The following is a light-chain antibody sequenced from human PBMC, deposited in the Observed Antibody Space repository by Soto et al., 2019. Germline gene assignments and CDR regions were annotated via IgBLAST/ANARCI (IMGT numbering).Light chain of an antibody. CDR2: ASS. CDR3: QLYGISPH. V-gene: IGKV3-20*01. CDR1: QSRGSNF. Sequence: EIVLTQSPGTLSLSPGERATLAFKTSQSRGSNFLAWYQHKPGQAPRLLIYASSNRATGIPDRFSGSASGTDFTLTINRLEPEDFAVYYCQLYGISPHFGQGTKVDIK. J-gene: IGKJ1*01.